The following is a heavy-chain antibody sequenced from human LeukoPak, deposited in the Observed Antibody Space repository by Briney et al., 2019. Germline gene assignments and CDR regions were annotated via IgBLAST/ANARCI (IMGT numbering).Heavy chain of an antibody. Sequence: KPSETLSLTCTVSGGSISSYYWSWIRQPAGKGLEWIGRIYSSGSTNYNPSLKSRVTMSVDTSKNQFSLKLSSVTAADTAVYYCARDFIVGATPVTFDIWGQGTMVTVSS. V-gene: IGHV4-4*07. J-gene: IGHJ3*02. CDR2: IYSSGST. CDR3: ARDFIVGATPVTFDI. D-gene: IGHD1-26*01. CDR1: GGSISSYY.